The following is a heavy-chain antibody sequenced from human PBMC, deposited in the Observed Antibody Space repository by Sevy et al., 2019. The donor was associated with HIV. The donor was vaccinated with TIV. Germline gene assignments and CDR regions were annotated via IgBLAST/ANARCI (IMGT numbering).Heavy chain of an antibody. CDR2: INSDGRST. V-gene: IGHV3-74*01. J-gene: IGHJ5*02. CDR1: EFTFSSYW. D-gene: IGHD3-3*01. Sequence: GGSLRLSCAASEFTFSSYWMHWVRQAPGKGLVWVSRINSDGRSTSYADSVKGRFTISRDNAKNTLYLQMNSLRAEDTAVYYCARDQVTIFGVGENGFDPWGQGTLVTVSS. CDR3: ARDQVTIFGVGENGFDP.